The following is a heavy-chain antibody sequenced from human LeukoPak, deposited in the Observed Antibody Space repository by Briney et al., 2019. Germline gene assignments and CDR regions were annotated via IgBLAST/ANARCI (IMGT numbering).Heavy chain of an antibody. CDR1: GFTFHNYA. D-gene: IGHD4/OR15-4a*01. Sequence: GGSLRLSCEASGFTFHNYAMAWVRQAPGKGLEYVSSIGASGDNIYYGGSVKGRFTISRDSSKNTLFLQMNSLRAEDTALYYCATQSPDYGSFNIWGQGTKVTVSS. V-gene: IGHV3-23*01. J-gene: IGHJ3*02. CDR2: IGASGDNI. CDR3: ATQSPDYGSFNI.